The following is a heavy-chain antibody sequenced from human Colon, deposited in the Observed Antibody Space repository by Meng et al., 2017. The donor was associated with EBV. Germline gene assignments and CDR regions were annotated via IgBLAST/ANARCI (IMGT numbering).Heavy chain of an antibody. V-gene: IGHV4-39*07. Sequence: QLRMQESGPGLGKPSETLSLTCTVSGDSISKSSYYWAWIRQPPGKGLEWIGSVYYLGNTYYNPSFKSRLTISIDTSKNQFSLRLRSVTAADTAVYYCARRFEGYSPDKWGQGTLVTVSS. J-gene: IGHJ1*01. CDR3: ARRFEGYSPDK. CDR2: VYYLGNT. CDR1: GDSISKSSYY. D-gene: IGHD3-22*01.